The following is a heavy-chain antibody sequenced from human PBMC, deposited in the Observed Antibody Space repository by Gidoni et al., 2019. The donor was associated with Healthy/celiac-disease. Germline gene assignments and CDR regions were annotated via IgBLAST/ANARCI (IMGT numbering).Heavy chain of an antibody. CDR2: INSDGSST. D-gene: IGHD2-15*01. CDR3: ARVRCSGGSCYSAPWYFDY. CDR1: GFTFSSYW. V-gene: IGHV3-74*01. Sequence: EVQLVESGGGLVQPGGSLRLSCAASGFTFSSYWMHWVRQAPGKGLVWVVRINSDGSSTSYADSVKGRFTISRDNAKNTLYLQMNSLRAEDTAVYYCARVRCSGGSCYSAPWYFDYWGQGTLVTVSS. J-gene: IGHJ4*02.